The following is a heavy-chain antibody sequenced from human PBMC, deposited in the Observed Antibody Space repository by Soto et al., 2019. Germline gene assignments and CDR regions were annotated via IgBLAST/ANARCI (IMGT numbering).Heavy chain of an antibody. V-gene: IGHV3-23*01. CDR3: AKTDFHCSSTSCYTWDPFDY. J-gene: IGHJ4*02. Sequence: GGSLRLSCAASGFTFGSYATSWVRQAPGKGLEWVSTISGSGGSTYYADSVKGRFTISRDNSKNTLYLQMNSLRAEDTAVYYCAKTDFHCSSTSCYTWDPFDYWGQGTLVTASS. D-gene: IGHD2-2*02. CDR2: ISGSGGST. CDR1: GFTFGSYA.